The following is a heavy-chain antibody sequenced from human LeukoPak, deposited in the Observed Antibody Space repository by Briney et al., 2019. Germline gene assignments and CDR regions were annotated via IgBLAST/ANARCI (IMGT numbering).Heavy chain of an antibody. CDR2: INPNSGGT. CDR1: GYTFTGYY. CDR3: ARVLGYCTRCYGMDV. J-gene: IGHJ6*02. Sequence: ASVKVSCKASGYTFTGYYMHWVRQAPGQGLEWMGWINPNSGGTNYAQKFLGRVTMTRDTSISTAYMELSRLRSDYTAVYYCARVLGYCTRCYGMDVWGQGTTVTVSS. V-gene: IGHV1-2*02. D-gene: IGHD2-8*01.